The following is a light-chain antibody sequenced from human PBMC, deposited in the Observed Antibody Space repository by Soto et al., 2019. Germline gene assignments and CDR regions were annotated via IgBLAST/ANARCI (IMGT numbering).Light chain of an antibody. CDR1: SSDVGGYNY. CDR2: EVS. V-gene: IGLV2-14*01. CDR3: SSYTSSSTRV. Sequence: QSALTQPASVSGSPGQSITISCTGTSSDVGGYNYVSWYQQHPGKAPKLMIYEVSNRPSGVSNRFTGSKAGNPASLTISGRQAEDEADYYCSSYTSSSTRVFGGGTKLTVL. J-gene: IGLJ3*02.